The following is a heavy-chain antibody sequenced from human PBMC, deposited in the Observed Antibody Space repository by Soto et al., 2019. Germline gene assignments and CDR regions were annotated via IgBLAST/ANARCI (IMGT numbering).Heavy chain of an antibody. J-gene: IGHJ5*02. CDR1: GGSISSYY. D-gene: IGHD2-2*01. CDR3: ARDFLYCSSTSCYPFDP. CDR2: IYTSGST. Sequence: PSETLSLTCTVSGGSISSYYWSWIRQPAGKGLEWIGRIYTSGSTNYNPSLKSRVTMSVDTSKNQFSLKLSSVTAADTAVYYCARDFLYCSSTSCYPFDPWGQGTLVTVSS. V-gene: IGHV4-4*07.